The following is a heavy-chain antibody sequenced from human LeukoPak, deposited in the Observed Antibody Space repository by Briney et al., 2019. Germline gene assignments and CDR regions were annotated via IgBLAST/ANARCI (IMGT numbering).Heavy chain of an antibody. V-gene: IGHV1-18*01. D-gene: IGHD4-17*01. CDR1: GYTFTSYG. Sequence: ASVKVSCKASGYTFTSYGISWVRQAPGQGLEWMGWISAYNGNTNYAQKLQGRVTMTTDTSTSTAYVELRSLRSDDTAVYYCARGVPYGVTNQYYFDYWGQGTLVTVSS. CDR3: ARGVPYGVTNQYYFDY. CDR2: ISAYNGNT. J-gene: IGHJ4*02.